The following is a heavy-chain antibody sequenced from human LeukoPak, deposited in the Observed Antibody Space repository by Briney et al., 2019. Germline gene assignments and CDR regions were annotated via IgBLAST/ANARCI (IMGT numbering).Heavy chain of an antibody. V-gene: IGHV4-59*01. CDR1: GGSITSYY. J-gene: IGHJ4*02. CDR2: IYYSGST. CDR3: ARRSANESIDY. Sequence: PSETLSPTCTVSGGSITSYYWSWIRQPPGKGLEWIGYIYYSGSTNYNPSLKSRVTISVDTSKNQFSLKLSSVTAADTAVYYCARRSANESIDYWGQGTLVTVSS.